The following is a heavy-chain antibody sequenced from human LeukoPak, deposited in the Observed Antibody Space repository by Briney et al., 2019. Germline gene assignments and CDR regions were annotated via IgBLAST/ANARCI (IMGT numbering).Heavy chain of an antibody. J-gene: IGHJ4*02. V-gene: IGHV3-74*01. CDR1: RFTFSSYA. CDR3: ARALDGSGSRSFDY. Sequence: PGGSLRLSCTASRFTFSSYAMSWVRQAPGKGLVWVSRIYSDGSSTNYADSVKGRFTISRDNSKNTLYLQMNSLRAEDTAVYYCARALDGSGSRSFDYWGQGTLVTVSS. D-gene: IGHD3-10*01. CDR2: IYSDGSST.